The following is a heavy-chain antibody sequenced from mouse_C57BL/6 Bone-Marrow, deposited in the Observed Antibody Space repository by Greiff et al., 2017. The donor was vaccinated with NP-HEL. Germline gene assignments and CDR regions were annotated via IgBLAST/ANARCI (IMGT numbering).Heavy chain of an antibody. CDR1: GYTFTSYW. CDR3: ARGYGSSYGGFAY. J-gene: IGHJ3*01. V-gene: IGHV1-72*01. D-gene: IGHD1-1*01. CDR2: IDPNSGGT. Sequence: QVQLQQSGAELVKPGASVKLSCKASGYTFTSYWMHWVKQRPGRGLEWIGRIDPNSGGTTYNEKFKSKATLTVDKPSSTAYMPLSSLTSEDSAVYYCARGYGSSYGGFAYWGQGTLVTVSA.